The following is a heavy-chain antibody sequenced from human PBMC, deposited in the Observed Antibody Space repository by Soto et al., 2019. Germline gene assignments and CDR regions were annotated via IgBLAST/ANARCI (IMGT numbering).Heavy chain of an antibody. CDR2: INPNSGGT. D-gene: IGHD6-19*01. V-gene: IGHV1-2*02. J-gene: IGHJ6*02. CDR3: ARELEWLVRGTYYYYGMDV. CDR1: GYTFTGYY. Sequence: ASVKVSCKASGYTFTGYYMHWVRQAPAQGLEWMGWINPNSGGTNYAQKFQGRVTMTRDTSISTAYMALSRLRSDDTAVYYCARELEWLVRGTYYYYGMDVWGQGTTVTSP.